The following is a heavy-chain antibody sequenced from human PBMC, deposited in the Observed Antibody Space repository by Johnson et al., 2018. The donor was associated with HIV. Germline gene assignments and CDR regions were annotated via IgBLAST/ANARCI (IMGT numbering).Heavy chain of an antibody. CDR2: ISSSGSTI. Sequence: MLLVESGGGVVRTGGSLRLSCAASGFTFDDYGMSWVRQAPGKGLEWVSYISSSGSTIYYADSVKGRFIISRDNAKNSLYLQMNSLRAEDTAVYYCATRDPTYRPGAFDIWGQGTMVTVSS. J-gene: IGHJ3*02. CDR1: GFTFDDYG. CDR3: ATRDPTYRPGAFDI. V-gene: IGHV3-48*04. D-gene: IGHD1-14*01.